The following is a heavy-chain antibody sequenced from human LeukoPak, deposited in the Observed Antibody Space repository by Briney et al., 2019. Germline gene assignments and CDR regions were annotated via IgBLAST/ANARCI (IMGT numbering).Heavy chain of an antibody. CDR2: IYYSGST. CDR1: GGSIGSYY. V-gene: IGHV4-59*01. CDR3: ARDLEERAFDI. J-gene: IGHJ3*02. Sequence: SETLSLTCTVSGGSIGSYYWSWIRQPPGKGLEWIGYIYYSGSTNYNPSLKSRVTISVDTSKNQFSLKLSSVTAADTAVYYCARDLEERAFDIWGQGTMVTVSS.